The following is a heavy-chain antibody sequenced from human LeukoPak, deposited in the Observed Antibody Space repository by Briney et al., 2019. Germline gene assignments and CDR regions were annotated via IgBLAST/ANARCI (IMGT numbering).Heavy chain of an antibody. J-gene: IGHJ4*02. Sequence: GGSLRLSCTAFGFTLGDYAMSWVRQAPGKGLEGGGFIRSKAYGGTTEYAASVKGRFTISRDDSKSIAYLQMNSLKTEDTAVYYCTRWGLTYYYDSSGYPDALGDYWGQGTLVTVSS. V-gene: IGHV3-49*04. D-gene: IGHD3-22*01. CDR1: GFTLGDYA. CDR2: IRSKAYGGTT. CDR3: TRWGLTYYYDSSGYPDALGDY.